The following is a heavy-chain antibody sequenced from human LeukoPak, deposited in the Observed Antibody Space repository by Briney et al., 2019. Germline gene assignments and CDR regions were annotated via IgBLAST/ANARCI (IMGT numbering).Heavy chain of an antibody. CDR2: ISYDGSNK. D-gene: IGHD6-19*01. CDR1: GFTFSSYA. V-gene: IGHV3-30*04. Sequence: GRSPRLSCAASGFTFSSYAMHWVRQAPGKGLEWVAVISYDGSNKYYADSVKGRFTISRDNSKNTLYLQMNSLRAEDTAVYYCARDTVAGRGFDYWGRGTLVTVSS. J-gene: IGHJ4*02. CDR3: ARDTVAGRGFDY.